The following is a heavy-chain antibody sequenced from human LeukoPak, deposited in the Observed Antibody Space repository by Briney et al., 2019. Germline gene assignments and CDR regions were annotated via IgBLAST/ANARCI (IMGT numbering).Heavy chain of an antibody. J-gene: IGHJ3*01. D-gene: IGHD4-17*01. CDR1: GFSFNSYA. V-gene: IGHV3-23*01. CDR2: ISGSGADA. CDR3: TKIGDYGALEASDV. Sequence: TGGSLRLSCAASGFSFNSYAMSWVRQAPGKGLEWVSAISGSGADAHHADSVRGRFAIPKDHSKKTLYLQMNNLRVEDTAIYYCTKIGDYGALEASDVWGQGTMVIVSS.